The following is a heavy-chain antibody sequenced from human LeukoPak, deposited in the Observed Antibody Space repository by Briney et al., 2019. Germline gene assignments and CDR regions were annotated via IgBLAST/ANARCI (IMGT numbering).Heavy chain of an antibody. Sequence: GGSLRLSCAASGFTFSSSGMHWVRQAPGKGLEWVAVISYDGSNKYYADSVKGRFTISRDNSKNTLYLQMNSLRAEDTAVYYCAKGPRGAMVRGVMFDYWGQGTLVTVSS. V-gene: IGHV3-30*18. D-gene: IGHD3-10*01. CDR1: GFTFSSSG. CDR3: AKGPRGAMVRGVMFDY. CDR2: ISYDGSNK. J-gene: IGHJ4*02.